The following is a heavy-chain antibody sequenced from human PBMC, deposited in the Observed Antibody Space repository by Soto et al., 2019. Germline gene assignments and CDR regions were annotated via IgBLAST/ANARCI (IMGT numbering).Heavy chain of an antibody. J-gene: IGHJ3*01. CDR2: IQYSGDT. CDR1: GGSVGSGAYY. D-gene: IGHD3-22*01. V-gene: IGHV4-61*08. CDR3: ARHDYSDREFDL. Sequence: TSETLSLTCIVSGGSVGSGAYYWSWIRQPPGNALEWIGYIQYSGDTNYNSSLKSRVTISVDMSRNRFSLKLTSVTAADTAFYYCARHDYSDREFDLWGQGTMVTVSS.